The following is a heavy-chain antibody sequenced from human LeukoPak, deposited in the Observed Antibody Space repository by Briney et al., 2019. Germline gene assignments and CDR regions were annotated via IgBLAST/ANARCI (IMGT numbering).Heavy chain of an antibody. D-gene: IGHD3-22*01. CDR3: AKMGSDSSGYPGDAFDI. CDR2: LSSSSSYI. V-gene: IGHV3-21*01. Sequence: GGALRLSCAASGFTFPSYSMNWGRQAPGKGVGWVSSLSSSSSYIYYADSVKGRFTISRDNAKNSLYLQMNSLRAEDTAVYYCAKMGSDSSGYPGDAFDIWGQGTMVTVSS. J-gene: IGHJ3*02. CDR1: GFTFPSYS.